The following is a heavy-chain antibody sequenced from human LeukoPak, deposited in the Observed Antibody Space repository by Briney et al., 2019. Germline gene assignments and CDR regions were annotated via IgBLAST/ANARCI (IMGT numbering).Heavy chain of an antibody. J-gene: IGHJ4*02. CDR3: AREAPNPHWSNYPDY. D-gene: IGHD3-10*01. V-gene: IGHV3-7*01. Sequence: GGSLRLSCAASGFTFSSYWMTWVRQAPGKGLEWVANIKEDGSEKYYVDSVKGRFTISRDTAKNSLYLQMNSLRAEDTAVYYCAREAPNPHWSNYPDYWGQGTLVTVSS. CDR2: IKEDGSEK. CDR1: GFTFSSYW.